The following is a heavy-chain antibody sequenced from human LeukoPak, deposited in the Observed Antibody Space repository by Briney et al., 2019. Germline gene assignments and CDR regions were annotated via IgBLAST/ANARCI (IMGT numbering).Heavy chain of an antibody. Sequence: SETLSLTCAVSGGSISSGGYSWSWIRQPPGKGLEWIGYIYHSGSTYYNPSLKSRVTISVDGSKSQFSLKLSSVTAADTAVYYCARSVAAAGKIDYWGQGTLVTVTS. CDR2: IYHSGST. CDR3: ARSVAAAGKIDY. V-gene: IGHV4-30-2*01. D-gene: IGHD6-13*01. CDR1: GGSISSGGYS. J-gene: IGHJ4*02.